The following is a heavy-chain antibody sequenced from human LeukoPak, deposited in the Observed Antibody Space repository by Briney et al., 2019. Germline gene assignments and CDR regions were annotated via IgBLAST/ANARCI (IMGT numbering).Heavy chain of an antibody. J-gene: IGHJ6*02. V-gene: IGHV3-23*01. CDR2: ISGSGGST. D-gene: IGHD4-11*01. CDR1: GFTFSSYA. CDR3: ARGNDYIGGGMDV. Sequence: PGGSLRLSCAASGFTFSSYAMSWVRQAPGKGLEWVSAISGSGGSTYYADSVKGRFTISRDNSKNTLYLQMNSLRAEDTAVYYCARGNDYIGGGMDVWGQGTTVTVSS.